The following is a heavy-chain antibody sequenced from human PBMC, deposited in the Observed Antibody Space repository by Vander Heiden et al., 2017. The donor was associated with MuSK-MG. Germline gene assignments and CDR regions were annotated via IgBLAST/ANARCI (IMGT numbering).Heavy chain of an antibody. CDR2: IRSKANRYAT. V-gene: IGHV3-73*02. CDR1: GFTFSGSA. CDR3: TTDAFDI. J-gene: IGHJ3*02. Sequence: EVQLVESGGGLVQPGGSLKLSCAASGFTFSGSAMHWVRQASGKGLELVGRIRSKANRYATAYAASVKGRFTSARDDSKNTAYLKMNSLKTEDTAVYYCTTDAFDIWGQGTMGTVSS.